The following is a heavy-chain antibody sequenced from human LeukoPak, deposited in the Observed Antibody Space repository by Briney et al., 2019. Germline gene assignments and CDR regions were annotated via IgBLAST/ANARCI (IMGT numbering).Heavy chain of an antibody. CDR1: GFTFSSIG. J-gene: IGHJ4*02. CDR3: AKDRVAEASYFDY. V-gene: IGHV3-30*18. Sequence: AGSLRLTCAAYGFTFSSIGMNWLRQAPGKGLEWVAVISYDGSKKYYVDSVKGRFTISRDNSKNTLYLQINSLRAEDTAVYYCAKDRVAEASYFDYWGQGTLVTVSS. CDR2: ISYDGSKK. D-gene: IGHD3-3*01.